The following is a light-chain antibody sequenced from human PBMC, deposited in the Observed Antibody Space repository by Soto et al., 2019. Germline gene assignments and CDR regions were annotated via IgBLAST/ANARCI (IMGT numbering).Light chain of an antibody. CDR1: QSVSSK. V-gene: IGKV3-15*01. J-gene: IGKJ1*01. CDR3: HQYNNWPQT. Sequence: EIVMTQSPPTLSVSPGERATLSCRASQSVSSKLAWYQQKPGQAPRLLIYAASTRATATPARFSGSGSGTEFTLTISSLQSEDFAVYHCHQYNNWPQTFGQGTKVEIK. CDR2: AAS.